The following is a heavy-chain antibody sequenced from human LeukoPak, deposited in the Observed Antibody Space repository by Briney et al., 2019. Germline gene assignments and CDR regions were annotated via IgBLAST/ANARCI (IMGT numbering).Heavy chain of an antibody. D-gene: IGHD6-13*01. CDR2: INPQNGGT. Sequence: ASVKVSFKASGYTFIDYYIHWVRQAPGQGLEWMGRINPQNGGTTSAQKFQGRVTMTRDTSISTAYMELSRLKSADTAVYYCATNIATPNIDTWFGPWGQGTLVTVSS. V-gene: IGHV1-2*06. CDR3: ATNIATPNIDTWFGP. CDR1: GYTFIDYY. J-gene: IGHJ5*02.